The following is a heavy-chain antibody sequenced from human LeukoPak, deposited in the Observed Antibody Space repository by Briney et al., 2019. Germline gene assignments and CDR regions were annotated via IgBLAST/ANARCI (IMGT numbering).Heavy chain of an antibody. CDR1: GYTFTSYG. J-gene: IGHJ3*02. CDR3: ARDGDYYDSSGYLRAFDI. V-gene: IGHV1-18*01. CDR2: ISAYNGNT. Sequence: GASVKVSCKASGYTFTSYGISWVRQAPGQGLEWMGWISAYNGNTNYAQKLQGRVTMTTDTSTSTAYMELRSLRSDDTAVYYCARDGDYYDSSGYLRAFDIWGQGTMVTVSS. D-gene: IGHD3-22*01.